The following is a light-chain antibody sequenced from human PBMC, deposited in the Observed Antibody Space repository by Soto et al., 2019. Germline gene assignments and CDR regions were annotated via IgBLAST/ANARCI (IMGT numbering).Light chain of an antibody. V-gene: IGLV1-44*01. CDR1: SSNIGSNT. CDR2: SNT. CDR3: AAWDDSLNGYV. Sequence: QSVLTQPPSASGTPGQRVTISCSGSSSNIGSNTVNWYQQLPGTAPKLLIYSNTQRPAGVPDRFSGSKSGTSASLAISGLQSEDEADYCCAAWDDSLNGYVFGSGTQLTVL. J-gene: IGLJ7*01.